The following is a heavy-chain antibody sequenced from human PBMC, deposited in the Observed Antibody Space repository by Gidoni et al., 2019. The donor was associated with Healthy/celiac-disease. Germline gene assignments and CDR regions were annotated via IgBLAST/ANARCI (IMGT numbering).Heavy chain of an antibody. J-gene: IGHJ6*02. CDR2: IRGSGGST. CDR1: GFTFSSYA. D-gene: IGHD3-3*01. Sequence: EVQLLESGGGLVQPGGSLRLSCAASGFTFSSYAMSWVRQAPGKGLEWVSAIRGSGGSTYYADSVKGRFTISRDNSKNTLYLQMNSLRAEDTAVYYCAKDGSGYYDFWSGYPPPYYYYGMDVWGQGTTVTVSS. CDR3: AKDGSGYYDFWSGYPPPYYYYGMDV. V-gene: IGHV3-23*01.